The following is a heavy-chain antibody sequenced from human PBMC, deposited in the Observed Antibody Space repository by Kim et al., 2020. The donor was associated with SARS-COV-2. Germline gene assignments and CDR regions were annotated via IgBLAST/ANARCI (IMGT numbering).Heavy chain of an antibody. CDR3: ARGYCSGGSCYSLDYG. V-gene: IGHV4-39*01. Sequence: SETLYLTCTVSGGSISSSSYYWGWIRQPPGKGLEWIGSIYYSGSTYYNPSLKSRVTISVDTSKNQFSLKLSSVTAADTAVYYCARGYCSGGSCYSLDYG. CDR2: IYYSGST. J-gene: IGHJ6*01. D-gene: IGHD2-15*01. CDR1: GGSISSSSYY.